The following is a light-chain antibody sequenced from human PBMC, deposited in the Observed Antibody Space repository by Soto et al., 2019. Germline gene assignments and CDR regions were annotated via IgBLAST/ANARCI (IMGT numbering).Light chain of an antibody. Sequence: QSALPQPPSASGSPGQSVTISCTGTSSDIGGYNYVSWYQQHPGKAPKLMIYEVTKRPSGVPDRFSGSKSGNTASLTVSGLQTDDEADYYCSSYAGSNNLVFGGGTKLTVL. CDR1: SSDIGGYNY. CDR2: EVT. J-gene: IGLJ2*01. V-gene: IGLV2-8*01. CDR3: SSYAGSNNLV.